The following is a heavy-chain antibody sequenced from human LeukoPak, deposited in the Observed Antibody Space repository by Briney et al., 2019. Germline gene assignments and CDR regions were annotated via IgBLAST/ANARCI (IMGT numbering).Heavy chain of an antibody. CDR1: GFTFSSYS. V-gene: IGHV3-21*01. CDR2: ISSSSSYI. Sequence: PGGSLRLSXAASGFTFSSYSMNWVRQAPGKGLEWVSSISSSSSYIYYADSVKGRFTISRDNAKNSLYLQMNSLRAEDTAVYYCARGSSSWYKGDYYYYMDVWGKGTTVTVSS. CDR3: ARGSSSWYKGDYYYYMDV. D-gene: IGHD6-13*01. J-gene: IGHJ6*03.